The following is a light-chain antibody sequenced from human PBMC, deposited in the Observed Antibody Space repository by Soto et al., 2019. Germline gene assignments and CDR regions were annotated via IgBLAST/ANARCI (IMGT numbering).Light chain of an antibody. CDR3: CSYAGSSSYV. Sequence: QSALTQPSSVSGSPGQSITISCTGTSSDVGSYNVVSWYQQHPHKAPKLMIYEGSKRPSGVSNRFSGSKSGNTASLTIAGLQAEDEADYYCCSYAGSSSYVFGTGTKLTVL. CDR2: EGS. J-gene: IGLJ1*01. V-gene: IGLV2-23*01. CDR1: SSDVGSYNV.